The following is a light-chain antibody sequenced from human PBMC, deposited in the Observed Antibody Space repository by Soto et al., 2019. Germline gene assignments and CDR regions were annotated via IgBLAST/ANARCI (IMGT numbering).Light chain of an antibody. J-gene: IGKJ5*01. CDR1: QSVSSSF. V-gene: IGKV3-20*01. Sequence: VGAQCPVTMSLSPGERATLSCRASQSVSSSFLAWYQQKVGQAPRLLIYGASSRATGIPDRFSGSGSGTDFTLTISRLEPEDFAVYYCQQYGSSPRTFGQGTRLEIK. CDR3: QQYGSSPRT. CDR2: GAS.